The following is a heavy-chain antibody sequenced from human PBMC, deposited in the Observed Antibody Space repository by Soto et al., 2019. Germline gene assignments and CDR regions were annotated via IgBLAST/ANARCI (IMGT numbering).Heavy chain of an antibody. CDR2: IDWDDDK. CDR3: ARTHVDIVATRHFDY. Sequence: SGPTLVNPTQTLTLTCTFSGFSLSTSGMCVSWIRQPPGKALEWLALIDWDDDKYYSTSLRTRLTISKDTSKTQVVLTLNNMDPVDTATYYCARTHVDIVATRHFDYWGQGTLVTVSS. D-gene: IGHD5-12*01. J-gene: IGHJ4*02. V-gene: IGHV2-70*01. CDR1: GFSLSTSGMC.